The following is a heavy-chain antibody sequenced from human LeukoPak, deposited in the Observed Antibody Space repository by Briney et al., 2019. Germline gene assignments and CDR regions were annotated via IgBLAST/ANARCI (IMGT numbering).Heavy chain of an antibody. CDR1: GFTFSSYA. J-gene: IGHJ5*02. D-gene: IGHD4-17*01. V-gene: IGHV3-23*01. Sequence: GGSLRLSCVASGFTFSSYAMSWVRQAPGKGLEWVSAIRGSGGDTFYADSVKGRFTISRDNSKNTLYLQINSLRVEDTAVYYCIVFGDSNHWGQGTLVTVSS. CDR2: IRGSGGDT. CDR3: IVFGDSNH.